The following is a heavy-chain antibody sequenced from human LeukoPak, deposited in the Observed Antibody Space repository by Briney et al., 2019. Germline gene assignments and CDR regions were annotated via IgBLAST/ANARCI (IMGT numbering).Heavy chain of an antibody. Sequence: SVKVSCKASGYTFTGYYMHWVRQAPGQGLEWMGGIIPIFGTANYAQKFQGRVTITADESTSTAYMELSSLRSEDTAVYYCARVSGLRYFDWLLGYWGQGTLVTVSS. CDR2: IIPIFGTA. CDR1: GYTFTGYY. D-gene: IGHD3-9*01. CDR3: ARVSGLRYFDWLLGY. V-gene: IGHV1-69*13. J-gene: IGHJ4*02.